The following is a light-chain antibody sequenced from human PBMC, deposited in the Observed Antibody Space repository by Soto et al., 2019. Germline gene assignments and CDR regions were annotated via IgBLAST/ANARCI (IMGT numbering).Light chain of an antibody. CDR2: DVS. CDR3: CSHAASYTYV. CDR1: SSDVGGYNY. V-gene: IGLV2-11*01. J-gene: IGLJ1*01. Sequence: QSALTQPRSVSGSPGQSVTISCTGTSSDVGGYNYVSWYQQRPGKAPKLMIYDVSRRPSGVPGRFSGSKSGNTASLTISGLQAEDEAEYFCCSHAASYTYVFGPGTKLTAL.